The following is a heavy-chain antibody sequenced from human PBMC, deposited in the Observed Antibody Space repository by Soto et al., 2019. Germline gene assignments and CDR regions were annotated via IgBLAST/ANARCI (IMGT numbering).Heavy chain of an antibody. CDR2: MNPNSGNT. J-gene: IGHJ4*02. D-gene: IGHD3-3*02. CDR1: GYTFTSYD. V-gene: IGHV1-8*01. Sequence: QVQLVQSGAEVKKPGASVKVSCKASGYTFTSYDINWVRQATGQGLEWMGWMNPNSGNTGYAQKFQGRVTMTRNTSISTAYMELSSLRSEDTAVYYCYTEPGVSPLQHYDYWGQGTLVTVSS. CDR3: YTEPGVSPLQHYDY.